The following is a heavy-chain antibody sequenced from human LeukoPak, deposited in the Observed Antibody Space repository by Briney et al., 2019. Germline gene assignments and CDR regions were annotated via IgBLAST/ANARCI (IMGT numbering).Heavy chain of an antibody. J-gene: IGHJ4*02. CDR1: GGSSSTFHY. CDR2: IHTSGST. CDR3: VRPGESSWWVYFNY. V-gene: IGHV4-4*09. Sequence: SETLSLTCTVSGGSSSTFHYWTWIRQPPGKGLEWIGNIHTSGSTHYNPSLKSRVTMSIDTSKNQFSLRLSSVTAADTAVYYCVRPGESSWWVYFNYWGQGAVVTVSS. D-gene: IGHD3-22*01.